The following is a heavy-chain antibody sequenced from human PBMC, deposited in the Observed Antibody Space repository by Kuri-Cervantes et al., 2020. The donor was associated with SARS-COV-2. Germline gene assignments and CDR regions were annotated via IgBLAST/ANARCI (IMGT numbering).Heavy chain of an antibody. V-gene: IGHV1-2*02. D-gene: IGHD1-26*01. CDR1: GYTFTSYY. CDR2: INPNNGGT. J-gene: IGHJ3*02. CDR3: ARGAVGATSLGAFGI. Sequence: ASVKVSCKASGYTFTSYYMHWVRQAPGQGLEWMGWINPNNGGTNYAQKFQGRVTMTRDTSTSTAYMELSSLRSDDTAVYYCARGAVGATSLGAFGIWAKGQWSPSPQ.